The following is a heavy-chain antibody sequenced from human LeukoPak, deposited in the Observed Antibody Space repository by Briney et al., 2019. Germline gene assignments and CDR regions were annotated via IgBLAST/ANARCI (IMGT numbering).Heavy chain of an antibody. CDR1: GFTRSSNH. Sequence: PGGSLRPSFASSGFTRSSNHMSWVRQAPGKGLEWVSTIYSGGSTDSADSVKGRFTIYRDNSKNTVYLQMNSLRAEDTAVYYCTTWDYWGQGTLVTVAS. V-gene: IGHV3-53*01. CDR2: IYSGGST. CDR3: TTWDY. J-gene: IGHJ4*02.